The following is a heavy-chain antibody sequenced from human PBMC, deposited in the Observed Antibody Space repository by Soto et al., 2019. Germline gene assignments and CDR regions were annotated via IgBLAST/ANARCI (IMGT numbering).Heavy chain of an antibody. J-gene: IGHJ3*02. CDR3: SKRASDYVDAFDI. CDR2: INPSGGST. V-gene: IGHV1-46*03. D-gene: IGHD5-12*01. Sequence: QVQLVQSGAEVKKPGASVKVSCKASGYTFTSYYMHWVRQAPGQGLEWMGIINPSGGSTSYAQKFQGSVTMTRDTSTSTVYMELSSLRSEDTAVYYCSKRASDYVDAFDIWGQGTMVTVSS. CDR1: GYTFTSYY.